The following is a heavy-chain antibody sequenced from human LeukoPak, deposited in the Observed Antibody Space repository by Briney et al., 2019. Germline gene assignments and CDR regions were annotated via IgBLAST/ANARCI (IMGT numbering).Heavy chain of an antibody. D-gene: IGHD3-10*02. CDR2: ISSSSSYM. CDR1: GFTFNTYN. V-gene: IGHV3-21*01. CDR3: AELGITMIGGV. J-gene: IGHJ6*04. Sequence: GGSLRLSCAASGFTFNTYNMNWVRQAPGKGLEWVSSISSSSSYMYYADSVRGRFTISRDNAKSSLYLQMNSLRAEDTAVYYCAELGITMIGGVWGKGTTVTISS.